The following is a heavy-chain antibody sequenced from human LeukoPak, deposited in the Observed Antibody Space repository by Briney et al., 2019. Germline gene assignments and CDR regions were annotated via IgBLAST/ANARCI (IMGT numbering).Heavy chain of an antibody. J-gene: IGHJ6*02. D-gene: IGHD3-10*01. CDR2: IYYSGST. Sequence: SQTLSLTCTVSGGSISSGDYYWSWIRQPPGKGLEWIGYIYYSGSTNYNPSLKSRVTISVDTSKNQFSLKLSSVTAADTAVYYCARGGPRYYYGSGSPRYYYGMDVWGQGTTVTVSS. CDR1: GGSISSGDYY. V-gene: IGHV4-30-4*01. CDR3: ARGGPRYYYGSGSPRYYYGMDV.